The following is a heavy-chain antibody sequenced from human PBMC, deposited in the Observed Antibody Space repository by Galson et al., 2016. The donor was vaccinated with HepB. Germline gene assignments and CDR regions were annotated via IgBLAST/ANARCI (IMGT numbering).Heavy chain of an antibody. V-gene: IGHV3-30*18. CDR2: DSMDGRRK. CDR1: GFTFSNRG. Sequence: SLRLSCAASGFTFSNRGMHWVRQAPGKGLEWVAADSMDGRRKFYADSVKGRFTIFRDNSNNMLFLQMNSLRADDTAVYYCAKRHEYCPPVGCSVDYWGQGTMVSVSS. CDR3: AKRHEYCPPVGCSVDY. J-gene: IGHJ4*02. D-gene: IGHD2/OR15-2a*01.